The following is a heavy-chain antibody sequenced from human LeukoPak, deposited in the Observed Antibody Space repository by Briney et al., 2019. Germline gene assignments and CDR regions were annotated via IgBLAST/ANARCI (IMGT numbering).Heavy chain of an antibody. V-gene: IGHV4-59*01. CDR3: VRDRELNY. CDR2: VCNSGST. Sequence: PSETLSLTCTVSGGSISIYYWSWIRQPPGKGLEWIGYVCNSGSTDYNPSLKSRVTISADTSKNQFSLKLSSVIAADTAVYYCVRDRELNYWGQGILVTVSS. J-gene: IGHJ4*02. CDR1: GGSISIYY. D-gene: IGHD5-24*01.